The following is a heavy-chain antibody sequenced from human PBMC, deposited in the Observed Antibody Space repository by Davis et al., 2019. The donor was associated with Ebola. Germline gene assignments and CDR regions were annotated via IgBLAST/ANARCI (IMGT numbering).Heavy chain of an antibody. V-gene: IGHV3-23*01. CDR3: AKSFSSSPRLRYYYGMDV. J-gene: IGHJ6*02. CDR1: GFTFSSYA. D-gene: IGHD6-6*01. Sequence: GGSLKISCAASGFTFSSYAMSWVRQAPGKGLEWVSVISGSGGSTYYADSVKGRFTISRDNSKNTLYLQMNSLRAEDTAVYYCAKSFSSSPRLRYYYGMDVWGQGTTVTVSS. CDR2: ISGSGGST.